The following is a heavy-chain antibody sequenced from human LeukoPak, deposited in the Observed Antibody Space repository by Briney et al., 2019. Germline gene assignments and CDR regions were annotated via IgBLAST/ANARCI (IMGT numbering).Heavy chain of an antibody. CDR3: AKDYCIGTTCWNYYYYGMDV. D-gene: IGHD2-2*01. Sequence: GGSLRLSCAASGFPFSSYAMSWVRQAPGKGLEWVSAISGSGGSTYYADSVKGRFTISRDNSKNTLYLQMNSLRAEDTAVYYCAKDYCIGTTCWNYYYYGMDVWGQGTTVTVSS. CDR1: GFPFSSYA. J-gene: IGHJ6*02. V-gene: IGHV3-23*01. CDR2: ISGSGGST.